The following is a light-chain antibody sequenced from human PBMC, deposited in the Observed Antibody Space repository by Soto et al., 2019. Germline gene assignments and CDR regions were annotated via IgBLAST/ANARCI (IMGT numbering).Light chain of an antibody. CDR2: AAS. J-gene: IGKJ1*01. CDR1: QSISSY. V-gene: IGKV1-39*01. CDR3: QQSYSTPRT. Sequence: DIQMTQSPSSLSASVVDRVTITCRASQSISSYLNWYQQKPGKAPKLLIYAASSLQSGVPSRFSGSVSGTDFTLTISSLQPEDFATYYCQQSYSTPRTFGQGTKVDI.